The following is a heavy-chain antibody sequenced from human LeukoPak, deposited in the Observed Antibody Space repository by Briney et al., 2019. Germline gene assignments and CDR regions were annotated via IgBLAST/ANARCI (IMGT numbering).Heavy chain of an antibody. CDR2: ISAYNGNT. Sequence: ASVKVSCKASGYTFTSYGISWVRQAHGQGLEWMGWISAYNGNTNYAQNLQGRVTMTTDTSTSTAYMELRSLRSDDTAVYYCARVPVVPAALYYYYYYYMDVWGKGTTVTVSS. CDR3: ARVPVVPAALYYYYYYYMDV. CDR1: GYTFTSYG. D-gene: IGHD2-2*01. J-gene: IGHJ6*03. V-gene: IGHV1-18*01.